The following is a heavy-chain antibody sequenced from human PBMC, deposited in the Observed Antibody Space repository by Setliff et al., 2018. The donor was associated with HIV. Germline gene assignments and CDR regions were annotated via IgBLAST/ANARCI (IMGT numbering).Heavy chain of an antibody. CDR1: GFTFSSYA. D-gene: IGHD6-13*01. CDR3: ARSRAAGFDY. CDR2: ISYDGINK. Sequence: GGSLRLSCAASGFTFSSYAMHWVRQAPGKGLEWVAVISYDGINKYYADSVKGRFTISRDNSKNTLYLQMNSLRAEDTAVYCCARSRAAGFDYWGQGTLVTVSS. V-gene: IGHV3-30*04. J-gene: IGHJ4*02.